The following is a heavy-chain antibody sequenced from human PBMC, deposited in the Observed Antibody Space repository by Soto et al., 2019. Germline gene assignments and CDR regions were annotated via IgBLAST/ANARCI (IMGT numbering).Heavy chain of an antibody. D-gene: IGHD2-2*01. CDR3: AKDRVVVPAATTTAGYFDY. CDR2: INPNSGGT. J-gene: IGHJ4*02. CDR1: GYTLTGYY. Sequence: GASVKVTCKDSGYTLTGYYRHWVRQAPGQGLEWMGWINPNSGGTNYAQKFQGWVTMTRDTSISTAYMELSSLRAEDTAVYYCAKDRVVVPAATTTAGYFDYWGQGTLVTVSS. V-gene: IGHV1-2*04.